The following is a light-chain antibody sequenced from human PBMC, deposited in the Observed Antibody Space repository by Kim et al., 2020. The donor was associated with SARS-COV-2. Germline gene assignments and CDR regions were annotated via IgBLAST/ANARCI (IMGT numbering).Light chain of an antibody. Sequence: QRLPFSCSGTTSNVVSNYVYWYNHFPGMAPQALVYRNDQRPSAVPDRVSGSKSGPSASLAISGLRSDDEADYYCAAWDDSLGGHVFGGGTQLTVL. V-gene: IGLV1-47*01. J-gene: IGLJ2*01. CDR1: TSNVVSNY. CDR2: RND. CDR3: AAWDDSLGGHV.